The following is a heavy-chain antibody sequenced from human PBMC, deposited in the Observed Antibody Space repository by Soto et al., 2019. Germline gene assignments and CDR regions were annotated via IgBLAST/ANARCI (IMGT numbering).Heavy chain of an antibody. J-gene: IGHJ4*02. Sequence: QVQLVESGGGVVQPGRSLRLSCAASGFKFNNYGMHWVRQAPGKGLEWVALISHDGSNKYSADSVKGRFTISRDFSTNTLYLQMNSLRAEDTALYYCAKELRKESVTGSPFDYWGQGILVTVSS. CDR3: AKELRKESVTGSPFDY. D-gene: IGHD3-9*01. V-gene: IGHV3-30*18. CDR2: ISHDGSNK. CDR1: GFKFNNYG.